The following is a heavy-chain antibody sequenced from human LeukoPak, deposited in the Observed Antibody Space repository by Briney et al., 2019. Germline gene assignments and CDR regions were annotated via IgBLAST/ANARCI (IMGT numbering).Heavy chain of an antibody. Sequence: GGSLRLSCAPSGFTLGDYGLGWVRQAPGRGLEGVSGTNWNGGSTDYADSVKGRFTISRDNAKNSLYLQMNRLRVEDTALYHCVRESDGDNIYNLFDPWGQGTLVTVSS. J-gene: IGHJ5*02. CDR3: VRESDGDNIYNLFDP. CDR2: TNWNGGST. CDR1: GFTLGDYG. V-gene: IGHV3-20*01. D-gene: IGHD4-17*01.